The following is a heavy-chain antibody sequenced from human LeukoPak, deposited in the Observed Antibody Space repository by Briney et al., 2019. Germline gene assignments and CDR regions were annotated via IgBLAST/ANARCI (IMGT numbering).Heavy chain of an antibody. CDR2: ITNSGDFV. CDR1: GFRFSGHY. Sequence: GGSLRLSCAASGFRFSGHYMSWIREAPGKGLEWISYITNSGDFVNYADSVKGRFTISRDNAKNSLYLQMNSLRAEDTAVYYCAREARATPDFWGQGTVVTVSS. V-gene: IGHV3-11*01. J-gene: IGHJ4*02. CDR3: AREARATPDF. D-gene: IGHD1-26*01.